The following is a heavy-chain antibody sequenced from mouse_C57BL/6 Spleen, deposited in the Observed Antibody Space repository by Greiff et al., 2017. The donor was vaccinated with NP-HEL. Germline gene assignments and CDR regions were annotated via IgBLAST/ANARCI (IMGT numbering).Heavy chain of an antibody. Sequence: VQLQQSGTELVKPGASVKLSCKASGYTFTSYWMHWVKQRPGQGLEWIGNINPSNGGTNYNEKFKSKATLTVDKSSSTAYMQLSSLTSEDSAVYYGARGRNYYGSSSYFDYWGQGTTLTVSS. J-gene: IGHJ2*01. CDR2: INPSNGGT. D-gene: IGHD1-1*01. V-gene: IGHV1-53*01. CDR1: GYTFTSYW. CDR3: ARGRNYYGSSSYFDY.